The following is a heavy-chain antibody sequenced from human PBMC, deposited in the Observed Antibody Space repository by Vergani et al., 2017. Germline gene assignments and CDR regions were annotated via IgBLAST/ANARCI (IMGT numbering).Heavy chain of an antibody. D-gene: IGHD3-22*01. CDR2: ISSDGGST. Sequence: EVQVVESGGGLIKPGGSLRLSCVVSGITFSTYAMTWVRQAPGKGLEWVSTISSDGGSTYYADSVKGRFTISRDNSKNTLSLQMNSLTAEDTAIYYCAGPQGTSAYYYGGFDYWGQGILVTVSS. J-gene: IGHJ4*02. CDR1: GITFSTYA. CDR3: AGPQGTSAYYYGGFDY. V-gene: IGHV3-23*04.